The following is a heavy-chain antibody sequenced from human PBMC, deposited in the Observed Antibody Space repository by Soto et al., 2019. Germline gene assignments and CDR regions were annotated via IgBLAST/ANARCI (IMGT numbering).Heavy chain of an antibody. D-gene: IGHD6-13*01. CDR3: ASYREQLVLYGMDV. Sequence: QVQLVQSGAEVKKPGASVKVSCKASGYTFTSYVISWVRQAPGQGLEWMGWISAYNGNTNYAQKLQGRVTMTTDTSTSTAYMELRSLRSDDTAVYYFASYREQLVLYGMDVWGQGTKVTVSS. J-gene: IGHJ6*02. CDR1: GYTFTSYV. V-gene: IGHV1-18*01. CDR2: ISAYNGNT.